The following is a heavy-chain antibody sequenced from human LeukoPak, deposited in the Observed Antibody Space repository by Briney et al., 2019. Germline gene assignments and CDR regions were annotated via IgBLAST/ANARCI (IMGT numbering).Heavy chain of an antibody. CDR1: GGSISSYY. CDR3: ARHSSDWYAFDI. CDR2: IHYSGST. D-gene: IGHD6-19*01. J-gene: IGHJ3*02. Sequence: SETLSLTCTVSGGSISSYYWRWIRQPPGKGLEWIGYIHYSGSTNYNPSLKSRVTVSLDTSKNQVSLKLSSVTAADTAVYYCARHSSDWYAFDIWGGGTMVTVSS. V-gene: IGHV4-59*08.